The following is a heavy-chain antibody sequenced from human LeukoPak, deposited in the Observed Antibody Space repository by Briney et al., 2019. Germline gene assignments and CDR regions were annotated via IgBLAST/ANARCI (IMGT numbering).Heavy chain of an antibody. CDR1: GFTFDNYA. CDR2: ISWNSGSI. Sequence: GGSLRLSCAASGFTFDNYAMHWVRQAPGKGLEWVSGISWNSGSIGYADSVKGRFTISRDNAKNSLYLQMDSLRAEDTALYFCAKDYCSSTSCYTDYWGQGTLVTVSS. D-gene: IGHD2-2*02. CDR3: AKDYCSSTSCYTDY. J-gene: IGHJ4*02. V-gene: IGHV3-9*01.